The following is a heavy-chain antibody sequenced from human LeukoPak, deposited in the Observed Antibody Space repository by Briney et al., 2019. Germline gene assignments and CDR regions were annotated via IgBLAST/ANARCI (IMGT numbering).Heavy chain of an antibody. J-gene: IGHJ6*03. V-gene: IGHV3-11*01. CDR2: ISSSGSTI. CDR3: ATQGGTYYYMDV. CDR1: GFTFSDYY. D-gene: IGHD1-26*01. Sequence: GGSRTLSCAASGFTFSDYYMSWIREAPGKGLEWVSYISSSGSTIYYADSVKGRFTISRDNAKNSLYLQMNSLRAEDTAVYYCATQGGTYYYMDVWGKGTTVTVSS.